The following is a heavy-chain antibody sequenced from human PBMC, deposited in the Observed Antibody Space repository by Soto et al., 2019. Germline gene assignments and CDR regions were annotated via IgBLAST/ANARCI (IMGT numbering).Heavy chain of an antibody. D-gene: IGHD5-12*01. Sequence: QVQLVQSGAEVKKPGSSVKVSCKASGGTFSSYAISWVRQAPGQGLEWMGGIIPIFGTANYAQKFQGRVTISEGESASPAYMELRRLRSEDTAVYYCARALVATNWFDPWGQGTLVTVSS. V-gene: IGHV1-69*12. J-gene: IGHJ5*02. CDR1: GGTFSSYA. CDR2: IIPIFGTA. CDR3: ARALVATNWFDP.